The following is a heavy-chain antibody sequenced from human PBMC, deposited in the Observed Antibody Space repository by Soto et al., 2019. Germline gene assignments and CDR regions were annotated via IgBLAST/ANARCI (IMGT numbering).Heavy chain of an antibody. V-gene: IGHV1-3*01. Sequence: GASVKVSCKASGYTFTSYAMHWVRQAPGQRLEWMGWINAGNGNTKYSQKFQGRVTITRDTSASTAYMELSSLRSEDTAVYYCARGARSSGYLFVDYYYYGMDVWGQGTTVTVSS. D-gene: IGHD3-22*01. CDR2: INAGNGNT. CDR1: GYTFTSYA. CDR3: ARGARSSGYLFVDYYYYGMDV. J-gene: IGHJ6*02.